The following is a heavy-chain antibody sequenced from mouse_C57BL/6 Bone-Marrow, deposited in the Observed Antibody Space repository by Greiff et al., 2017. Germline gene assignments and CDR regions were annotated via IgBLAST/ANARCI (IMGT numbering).Heavy chain of an antibody. D-gene: IGHD1-2*01. CDR3: AREWYYGSDY. V-gene: IGHV1-12*01. CDR1: GYTFTSYN. J-gene: IGHJ2*01. Sequence: QPGAELVKPGASVKMSCKASGYTFTSYNMHWVKQTPGQGLEWIGAIYPGNGDTSYNQKFKGKATLTADKSSSTAYMQLSSLTSEDSAVYYCAREWYYGSDYWGQGTTLTVSS. CDR2: IYPGNGDT.